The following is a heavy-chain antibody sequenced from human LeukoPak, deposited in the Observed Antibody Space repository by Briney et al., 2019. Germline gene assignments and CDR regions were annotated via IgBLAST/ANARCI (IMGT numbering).Heavy chain of an antibody. Sequence: GGSLRLSCAASGFTFSSYSMNWVRQAPGKGLEWVSSISSSSSYIYYADSVKGRFTISRDNAKNSLYLQMNSLRAEDTAVYYCARVGVNSGWYMDVWGKGTTVTVSS. CDR2: ISSSSSYI. CDR1: GFTFSSYS. CDR3: ARVGVNSGWYMDV. V-gene: IGHV3-21*01. D-gene: IGHD3-16*01. J-gene: IGHJ6*03.